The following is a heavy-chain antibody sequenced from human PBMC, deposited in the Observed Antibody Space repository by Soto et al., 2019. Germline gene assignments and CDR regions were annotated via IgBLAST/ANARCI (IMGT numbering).Heavy chain of an antibody. CDR3: TRQRDTIEVYGMDV. J-gene: IGHJ6*01. D-gene: IGHD3-9*01. Sequence: PGKGLEWIGSIYYTGSTLDSPSLKGRVTLSIDTSKRQVSLKLSSVTAADTGIFYCTRQRDTIEVYGMDVWGQRTSVSVSS. V-gene: IGHV4-39*01. CDR2: IYYTGST.